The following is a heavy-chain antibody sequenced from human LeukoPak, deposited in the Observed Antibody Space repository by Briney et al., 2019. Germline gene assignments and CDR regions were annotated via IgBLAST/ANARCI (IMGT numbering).Heavy chain of an antibody. D-gene: IGHD4-23*01. Sequence: GGSLRLSCAASGFTFSNYPMNWVRQAPGKGLEWVSTFSGSGDSTYYADSVKGRFTISRDNSKNTLYLQMNSLRAEDTAIYYCAKGKVSVVTAGSDYWGQGTLVTVSS. CDR1: GFTFSNYP. CDR2: FSGSGDST. V-gene: IGHV3-23*01. J-gene: IGHJ4*02. CDR3: AKGKVSVVTAGSDY.